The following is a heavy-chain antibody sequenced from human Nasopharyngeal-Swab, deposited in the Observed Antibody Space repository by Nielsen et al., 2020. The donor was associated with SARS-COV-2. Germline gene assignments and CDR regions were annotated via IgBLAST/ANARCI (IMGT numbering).Heavy chain of an antibody. J-gene: IGHJ4*02. CDR1: GYTFTSYA. CDR2: INAGNGNT. CDR3: ATYPLRSGYYTGREFDY. V-gene: IGHV1-3*01. Sequence: ASVKVSCKASGYTFTSYAMHWVRQAPGQRLEWMGWINAGNGNTKYSQKFQGRVTITRDTSASTAYMELSSLRSEDTAVYYCATYPLRSGYYTGREFDYWGQGTLVTVSS. D-gene: IGHD3-3*01.